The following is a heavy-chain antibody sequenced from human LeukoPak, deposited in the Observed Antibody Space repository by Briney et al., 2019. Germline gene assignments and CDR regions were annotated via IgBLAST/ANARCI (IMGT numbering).Heavy chain of an antibody. D-gene: IGHD1-7*01. J-gene: IGHJ3*01. CDR1: GFTFSTFS. V-gene: IGHV3-21*01. Sequence: PGGSLRLSCAASGFTFSTFSMNWVRQTPGKGLEWVSAISGSGSDIYYADSVKGRFTISRGNPKRSLYLQMNSLRAEDTAVYYCARRTFPNDAFDVWGQGTVVTVSS. CDR2: ISGSGSDI. CDR3: ARRTFPNDAFDV.